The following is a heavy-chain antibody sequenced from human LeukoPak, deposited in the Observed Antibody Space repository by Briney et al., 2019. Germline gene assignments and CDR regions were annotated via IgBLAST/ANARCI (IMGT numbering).Heavy chain of an antibody. CDR2: IKQDGSEK. Sequence: PGGSLRLSCAASGFTFSRHWMSWVRQAPGKGPEWLANIKQDGSEKYYVDSVEGRFTISRDNAKNSLYLQMNSLRAEDTAVYYCARSYYGSGTSYGMDVWGQGTTVTVSS. D-gene: IGHD3-10*01. J-gene: IGHJ6*02. CDR1: GFTFSRHW. V-gene: IGHV3-7*01. CDR3: ARSYYGSGTSYGMDV.